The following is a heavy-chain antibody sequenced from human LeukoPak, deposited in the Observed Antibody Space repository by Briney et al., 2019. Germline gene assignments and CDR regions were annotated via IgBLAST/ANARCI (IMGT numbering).Heavy chain of an antibody. V-gene: IGHV1-2*02. CDR3: ARTDAGYSSSWYGY. CDR2: INPNSGGT. Sequence: ASVKVSCKASGYTFTGYFMHWVRQAPGQGLEWMGWINPNSGGTNYAQKFQGRVTMTRDTSISTAYMELSRLRSDDTVVYYCARTDAGYSSSWYGYWGQGTLVTVSS. J-gene: IGHJ4*02. CDR1: GYTFTGYF. D-gene: IGHD6-13*01.